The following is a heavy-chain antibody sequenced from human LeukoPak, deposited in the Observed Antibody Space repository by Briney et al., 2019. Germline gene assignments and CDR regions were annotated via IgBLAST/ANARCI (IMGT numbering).Heavy chain of an antibody. Sequence: GGSLRLSCAASGFTVSSNYMSWVRQAPGKGLEWVSVIYSGGSTYYADSVKGRFTISRDDSKNTLYLQMNSLRAEDTAVYYCARDIAYDSSGYYSPHFDYWGQGTLVTVSS. V-gene: IGHV3-53*01. CDR3: ARDIAYDSSGYYSPHFDY. CDR2: IYSGGST. J-gene: IGHJ4*02. CDR1: GFTVSSNY. D-gene: IGHD3-22*01.